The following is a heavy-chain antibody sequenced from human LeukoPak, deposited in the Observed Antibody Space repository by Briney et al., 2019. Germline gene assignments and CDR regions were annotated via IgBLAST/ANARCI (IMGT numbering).Heavy chain of an antibody. D-gene: IGHD3-22*01. CDR3: VGYDSSGYLFDY. CDR1: GGSISSSSYY. V-gene: IGHV4-39*07. Sequence: PSETLSLTCTVSGGSISSSSYYWGWIRQPPGKGLEWIGSIYYSGSTYYNPSLKSRVTISVDTSKNQFSLKLSSVTAADTAVYYCVGYDSSGYLFDYRGQGTLVTVSS. CDR2: IYYSGST. J-gene: IGHJ4*02.